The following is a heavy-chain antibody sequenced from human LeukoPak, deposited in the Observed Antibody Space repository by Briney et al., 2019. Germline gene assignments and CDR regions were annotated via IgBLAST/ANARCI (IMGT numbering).Heavy chain of an antibody. Sequence: SVKVSCKASGGTFSSYAISWVRQAPGQGLEWMGGIIPIFGTANHAQKFQGRVTITADESTSTAYMELSSLRSEDTAVYYCAGADSTAGYPYDPWGQGTLVTVSS. J-gene: IGHJ5*02. CDR1: GGTFSSYA. CDR3: AGADSTAGYPYDP. D-gene: IGHD3-22*01. CDR2: IIPIFGTA. V-gene: IGHV1-69*13.